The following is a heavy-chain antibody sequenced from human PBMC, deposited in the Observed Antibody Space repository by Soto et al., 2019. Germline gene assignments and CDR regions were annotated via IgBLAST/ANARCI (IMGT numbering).Heavy chain of an antibody. J-gene: IGHJ4*02. CDR2: IYYSGST. CDR1: GGSISSGDYY. D-gene: IGHD3-22*01. CDR3: VRVGSGYTMLAFEY. Sequence: SETLSLTCTVSGGSISSGDYYWSWIRQPPGKGLEWIGYIYYSGSTYYNPSLKSRVTISVDTSKNQFSLKLSSVTAADTAVYYCVRVGSGYTMLAFEYWGQGTLVTVSS. V-gene: IGHV4-30-4*01.